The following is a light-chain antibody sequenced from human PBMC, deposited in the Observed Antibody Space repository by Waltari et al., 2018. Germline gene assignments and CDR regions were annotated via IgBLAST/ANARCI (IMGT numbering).Light chain of an antibody. CDR2: DVG. J-gene: IGLJ2*01. V-gene: IGLV2-14*03. CDR3: TSYASSSTLV. Sequence: QSALTQPASVSGSPGQSITISCTGISSDVGGYNYVSRYQQHPGKAPKVMIYDVGYRPSGVSSRFSGSKSGNTASLTISGLQAEDEADYYCTSYASSSTLVFGGGTKLTVL. CDR1: SSDVGGYNY.